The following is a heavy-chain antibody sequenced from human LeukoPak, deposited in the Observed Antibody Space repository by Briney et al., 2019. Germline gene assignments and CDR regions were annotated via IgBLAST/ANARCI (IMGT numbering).Heavy chain of an antibody. CDR1: GGSFSGYY. Sequence: SETLSLTCAVYGGSFSGYYSSWIRQPPGKGLVWIGEINHSGSTNYNPSLKSRVTISVDTSKNQFSLKLSSVTAADTAVYYCARGRALRPAGDIWGQGTMVTVSS. CDR2: INHSGST. CDR3: ARGRALRPAGDI. V-gene: IGHV4-34*01. J-gene: IGHJ3*02.